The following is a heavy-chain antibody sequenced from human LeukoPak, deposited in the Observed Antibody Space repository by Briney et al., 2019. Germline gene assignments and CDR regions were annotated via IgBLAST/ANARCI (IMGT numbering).Heavy chain of an antibody. CDR1: GFTFSTYS. V-gene: IGHV3-21*01. Sequence: GGSLRLSCAASGFTFSTYSMNWVRQAPGKGLEWVSSIGSSSGYVYYADSVKGRFTISRDNAKNSLYLQMNSLRAEDTAVYYCARGRGYCSSTSCHTYFDYWGQGTLSPSPQ. CDR2: IGSSSGYV. D-gene: IGHD2-2*02. CDR3: ARGRGYCSSTSCHTYFDY. J-gene: IGHJ4*02.